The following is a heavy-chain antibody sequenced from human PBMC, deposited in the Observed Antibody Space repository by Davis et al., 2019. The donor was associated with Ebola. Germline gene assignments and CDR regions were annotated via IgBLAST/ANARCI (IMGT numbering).Heavy chain of an antibody. CDR1: GGSISSSSYY. V-gene: IGHV4-39*07. CDR3: ARGKGYGDYVLPFDY. CDR2: IYYSGST. J-gene: IGHJ4*02. D-gene: IGHD4-17*01. Sequence: SETLSLTCTVSGGSISSSSYYWGWIRQPPGKGLEWIGSIYYSGSTYYNPSLKSRVTISVDTSKNQFSLKLSSVTAADTAVYYCARGKGYGDYVLPFDYWGQGTLVTVSS.